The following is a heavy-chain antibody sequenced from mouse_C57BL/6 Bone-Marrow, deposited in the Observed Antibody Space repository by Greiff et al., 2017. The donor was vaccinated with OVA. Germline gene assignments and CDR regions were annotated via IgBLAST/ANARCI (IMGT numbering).Heavy chain of an antibody. CDR2: INPSNGGT. V-gene: IGHV1-53*01. CDR1: GYTFTSYW. Sequence: QVQLQQPGTDLVKPGASVKLSCKASGYTFTSYWMHWVKQRPGQGLEWIGNINPSNGGTNYNEKFKSKATLTVDKSSSTAYMQLSSLTSEDSAVYYCARKDYYGSRDFDYWGQGTTLTVSA. CDR3: ARKDYYGSRDFDY. J-gene: IGHJ2*01. D-gene: IGHD1-1*01.